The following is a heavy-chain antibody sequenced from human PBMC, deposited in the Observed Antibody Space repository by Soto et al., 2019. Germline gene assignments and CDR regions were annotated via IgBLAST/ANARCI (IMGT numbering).Heavy chain of an antibody. V-gene: IGHV3-30-3*01. CDR3: ARESRYSYGIFDY. CDR2: ISYDGSNK. J-gene: IGHJ4*02. D-gene: IGHD5-18*01. CDR1: GFTFSSYA. Sequence: GGSLRLSCAASGFTFSSYAMHWVRQAPGKGLEWVAVISYDGSNKYYADSVKGRFTISRDNSKNTLYLQMNSLRAEDTAVYYCARESRYSYGIFDYWGQGTLVTVS.